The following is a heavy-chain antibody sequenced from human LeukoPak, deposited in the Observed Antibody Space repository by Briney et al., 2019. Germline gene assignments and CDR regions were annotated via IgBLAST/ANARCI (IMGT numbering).Heavy chain of an antibody. CDR1: GFTVSSNY. Sequence: PGGSLRLSCAASGFTVSSNYMSWVRQAPGKGLEWVANIKQDGSEKNCVDSVKGRFTISRDNAKNSLYLQMNSLRDEDSAVYYCATQGFGKLTVFDYWGQGTLVTVSS. D-gene: IGHD3-10*01. CDR3: ATQGFGKLTVFDY. CDR2: IKQDGSEK. V-gene: IGHV3-7*01. J-gene: IGHJ4*02.